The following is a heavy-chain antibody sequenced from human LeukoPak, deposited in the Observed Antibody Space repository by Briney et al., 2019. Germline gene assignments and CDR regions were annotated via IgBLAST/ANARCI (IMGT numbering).Heavy chain of an antibody. J-gene: IGHJ4*02. CDR3: AKDSYSSYYFDY. Sequence: PGRSLRLSCAASGFTFDNYAMHWVRQAPGKGLEWVSGISWNSGSIGYADSVKGRFTISRDNAKNSLYLQMNSLRAEDTALYYCAKDSYSSYYFDYWDQGTLVTVSP. V-gene: IGHV3-9*01. D-gene: IGHD2-2*02. CDR2: ISWNSGSI. CDR1: GFTFDNYA.